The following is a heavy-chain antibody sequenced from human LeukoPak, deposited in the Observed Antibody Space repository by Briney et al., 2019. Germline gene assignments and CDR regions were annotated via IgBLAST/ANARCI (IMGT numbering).Heavy chain of an antibody. Sequence: PGGSLRLSCAASGFIFSTYAMSWVRQAPGQGLDWVSSISSRSGYIYYAESVKGRFTISRDNAKNSLYLQMNSLRAEDTAVYYCVRERGSIGTDLHFWGQGTLVTVSS. V-gene: IGHV3-21*01. CDR1: GFIFSTYA. CDR2: ISSRSGYI. J-gene: IGHJ4*02. D-gene: IGHD1-1*01. CDR3: VRERGSIGTDLHF.